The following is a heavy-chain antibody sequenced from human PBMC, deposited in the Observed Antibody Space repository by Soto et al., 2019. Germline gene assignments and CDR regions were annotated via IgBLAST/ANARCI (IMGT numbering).Heavy chain of an antibody. CDR1: GGSIGSGGYY. CDR3: ARGIYYHDAEHFDS. Sequence: SETLSLTCTVSGGSIGSGGYYWNWIRQHPRKGLEWVGYTYYSGTAYYNPSLRSRISISVDTSKNQFSLRLRSVTAADTAVYYCARGIYYHDAEHFDSWGQGTQVTVSS. D-gene: IGHD3-22*01. V-gene: IGHV4-31*03. CDR2: TYYSGTA. J-gene: IGHJ4*02.